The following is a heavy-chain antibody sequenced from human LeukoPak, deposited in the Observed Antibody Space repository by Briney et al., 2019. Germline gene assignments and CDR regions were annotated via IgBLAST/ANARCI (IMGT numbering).Heavy chain of an antibody. Sequence: SETLSLTCAVYGGSFGGYYWSWIRQPPGKGLEWIGEINHSGSTNYNPSLKSRVIISVDTSKNQFSLKLSSVTAADTAVYYCARDSLYYYGSGSYGYWGQGTLVTVSS. CDR2: INHSGST. D-gene: IGHD3-10*01. V-gene: IGHV4-34*01. J-gene: IGHJ4*02. CDR3: ARDSLYYYGSGSYGY. CDR1: GGSFGGYY.